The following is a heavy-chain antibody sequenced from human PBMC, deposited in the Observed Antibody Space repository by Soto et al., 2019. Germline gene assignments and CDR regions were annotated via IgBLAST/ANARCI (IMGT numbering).Heavy chain of an antibody. CDR2: ITDSSDTV. Sequence: GSLRLSCEASGFTFSTFAMNWVRQAPGKGLEWVSYITDSSDTVHYADSVRGRFTISRDNAESSLYLQMNSLRDEDTAVYFCARDFGHGYYLDYWGRGTLVTVSS. J-gene: IGHJ4*02. D-gene: IGHD3-3*01. V-gene: IGHV3-48*02. CDR1: GFTFSTFA. CDR3: ARDFGHGYYLDY.